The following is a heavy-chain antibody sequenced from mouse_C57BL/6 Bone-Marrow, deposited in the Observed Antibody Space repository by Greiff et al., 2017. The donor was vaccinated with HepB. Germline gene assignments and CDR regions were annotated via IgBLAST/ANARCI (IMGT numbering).Heavy chain of an antibody. CDR2: ISNGGGST. Sequence: DVMLVESGGGLVQPGGSLKLSCAASGFTFSDYYMYWVRQTPEKRLEWVAYISNGGGSTYYPDTVKGRFTISRDNAKNTLYLQMSRLKSEDTAMYYCARRYYYWYFDVWGTGTTVTVSS. D-gene: IGHD1-1*01. CDR3: ARRYYYWYFDV. V-gene: IGHV5-12*01. J-gene: IGHJ1*03. CDR1: GFTFSDYY.